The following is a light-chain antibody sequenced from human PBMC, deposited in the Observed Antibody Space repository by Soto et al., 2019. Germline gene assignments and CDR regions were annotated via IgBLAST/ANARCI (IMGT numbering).Light chain of an antibody. CDR3: ISYRNSETLV. CDR1: SSDVGAYNY. CDR2: DVS. V-gene: IGLV2-14*01. Sequence: LTQPASVSGSPGQSITLSCTGTSSDVGAYNYVSWYQQHPGKAPKLMIYDVSNRPSGVSNRFSGSKSGNTASLTISGIQGEDVADYYFISYRNSETLVFGTGTKVTVL. J-gene: IGLJ1*01.